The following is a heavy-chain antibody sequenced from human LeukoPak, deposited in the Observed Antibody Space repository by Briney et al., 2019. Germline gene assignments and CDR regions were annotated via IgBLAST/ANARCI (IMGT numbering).Heavy chain of an antibody. J-gene: IGHJ4*02. Sequence: GVSLRLSCVASGFIVSSNYMNWVRQAPGKGLEWVSVIYSGGNTYYADSVKGRFTISRDNSKNTVYLQMNSLRAEDTAVYYCARGVTSVPSCPGYWGQGTLVTVSS. D-gene: IGHD2-15*01. CDR1: GFIVSSNY. CDR2: IYSGGNT. V-gene: IGHV3-66*01. CDR3: ARGVTSVPSCPGY.